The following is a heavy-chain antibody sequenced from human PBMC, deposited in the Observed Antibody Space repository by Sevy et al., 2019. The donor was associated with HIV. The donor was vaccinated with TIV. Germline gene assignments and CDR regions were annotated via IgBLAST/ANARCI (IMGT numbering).Heavy chain of an antibody. J-gene: IGHJ3*02. CDR1: GGTFSSYA. CDR3: ARSLSAYCGGDCPGGAFDI. D-gene: IGHD2-21*02. CDR2: IIPIFGTA. Sequence: ASVKVSCKASGGTFSSYAISWVRQAPGQGLEWMGGIIPIFGTANYAQKFQGRVTITADESTSTAYVELSSLRSEDTAVYYCARSLSAYCGGDCPGGAFDIWGQGTMVTVSS. V-gene: IGHV1-69*13.